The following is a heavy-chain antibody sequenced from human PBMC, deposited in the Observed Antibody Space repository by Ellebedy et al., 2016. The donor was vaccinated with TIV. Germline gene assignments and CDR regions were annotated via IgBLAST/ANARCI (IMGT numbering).Heavy chain of an antibody. J-gene: IGHJ4*02. V-gene: IGHV3-33*01. Sequence: GESLKISCAASGFTFGSYGMQWVRQAPGKGLEGVAVIWFDGGKKDYADSVKGRFTISRDNSKNMLYLQRNSLRAEDTAVYYCARDHSSGLFYVHYWGQGTRVTVSS. CDR1: GFTFGSYG. CDR3: ARDHSSGLFYVHY. CDR2: IWFDGGKK. D-gene: IGHD6-19*01.